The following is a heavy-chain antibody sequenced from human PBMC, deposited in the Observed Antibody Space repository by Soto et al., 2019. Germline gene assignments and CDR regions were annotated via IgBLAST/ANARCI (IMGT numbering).Heavy chain of an antibody. CDR3: ARHDSGAIAAAGGYFDL. Sequence: QLQLQESGPGLVKPSETLSLTCTVSGGSISSSSYYWGWIRQPPGKGLEWIGSIYYSGSTYYNPSLKSRVTISVDTSKNQFSLKLSSGTAADTAVYYCARHDSGAIAAAGGYFDLWGRGTLVTVSS. CDR2: IYYSGST. D-gene: IGHD6-13*01. CDR1: GGSISSSSYY. J-gene: IGHJ2*01. V-gene: IGHV4-39*01.